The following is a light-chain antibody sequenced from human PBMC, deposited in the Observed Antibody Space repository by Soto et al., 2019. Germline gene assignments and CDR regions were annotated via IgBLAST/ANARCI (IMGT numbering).Light chain of an antibody. Sequence: EIVLTQSPGTLSLSTGERATLSCRASQSLSSSYLVWYQQKPGQAPRLLIYAASSRATGIPDRFSGSGSGTDFTLTISRLEPEDFAVYYCQHYGNTPPSVTFGPGTKLDIK. CDR3: QHYGNTPPSVT. J-gene: IGKJ3*01. CDR2: AAS. V-gene: IGKV3-20*01. CDR1: QSLSSSY.